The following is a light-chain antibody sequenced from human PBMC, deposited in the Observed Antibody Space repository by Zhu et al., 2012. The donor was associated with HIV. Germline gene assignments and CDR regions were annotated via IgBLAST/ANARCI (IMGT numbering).Light chain of an antibody. V-gene: IGKV1-5*03. Sequence: DVQMTQSPSTLSASVGDRVTITCRASQNINNWLAWYQQKPGKAPKLLIYKASSLESGVPSRFSGSGSGTDFTLTISSLQPDDFATYYCQQYNSYSLFGQGTKLEIK. CDR2: KAS. CDR3: QQYNSYSL. J-gene: IGKJ2*01. CDR1: QNINNW.